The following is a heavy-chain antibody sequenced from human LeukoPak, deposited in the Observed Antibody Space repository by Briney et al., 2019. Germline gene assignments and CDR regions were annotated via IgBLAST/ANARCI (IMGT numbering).Heavy chain of an antibody. J-gene: IGHJ4*02. V-gene: IGHV3-66*01. CDR3: ARAYGSEPV. Sequence: ETLSLTCAVYGGSFSGYYWSWIRQPPGKGLEWVSVIYSGGSTHYADSVRGRFTISRDNSKNTLYLQMNSLRAEDTAVYYCARAYGSEPVWGQGTLVTVSS. CDR1: GGSFSGYY. D-gene: IGHD3-10*01. CDR2: IYSGGST.